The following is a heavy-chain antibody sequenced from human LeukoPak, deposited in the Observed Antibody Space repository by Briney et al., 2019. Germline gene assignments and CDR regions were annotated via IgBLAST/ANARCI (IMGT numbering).Heavy chain of an antibody. Sequence: SETLSLTCTVSGGSISSYYWSWIRQPAGKGLEWIGRIYTRGSTNCNPSLKSRVTMSVDTSKNQFSLKLSSVTAADTAVYYCARDGYDFWSEKPWFDPWGQGTLVTVSS. D-gene: IGHD3-3*01. J-gene: IGHJ5*02. CDR2: IYTRGST. CDR1: GGSISSYY. V-gene: IGHV4-4*07. CDR3: ARDGYDFWSEKPWFDP.